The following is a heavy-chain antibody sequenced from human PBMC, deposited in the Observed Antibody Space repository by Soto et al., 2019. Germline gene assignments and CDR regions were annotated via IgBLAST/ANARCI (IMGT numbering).Heavy chain of an antibody. CDR2: FDPDEAET. D-gene: IGHD4-17*01. J-gene: IGHJ5*02. CDR3: TTYHGGYNFAH. Sequence: QVQLVQSGAEVKKPGASVKVSCKVSGYTLNEVAMHWVRQAPGKGLEWLGGFDPDEAETSDAQNIPGRVTMTEDTSTNTVYMELSSLRSYYTALYFCTTYHGGYNFAHWSQGTLVTVSS. V-gene: IGHV1-24*01. CDR1: GYTLNEVA.